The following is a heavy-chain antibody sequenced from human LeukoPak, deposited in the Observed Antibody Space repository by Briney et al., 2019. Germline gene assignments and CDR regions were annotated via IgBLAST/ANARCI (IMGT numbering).Heavy chain of an antibody. Sequence: GGSLRLSCAASGFTFSNYGMHWVRQAPGKGLEWVSYISSSGSTIYYADSVKGRFTISRDNAKNSLYLQMNSLRAEDTAVYYCARVPRYCSSTSCLYYYYMDVWGKGTTVTVSS. CDR2: ISSSGSTI. D-gene: IGHD2-2*01. V-gene: IGHV3-48*04. CDR1: GFTFSNYG. CDR3: ARVPRYCSSTSCLYYYYMDV. J-gene: IGHJ6*03.